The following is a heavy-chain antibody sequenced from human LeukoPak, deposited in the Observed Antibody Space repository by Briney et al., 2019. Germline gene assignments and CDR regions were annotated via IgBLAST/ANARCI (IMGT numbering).Heavy chain of an antibody. Sequence: TGGSLRLSCAASGFTFSSYAMHWVRQAPGKGLEWVAVISYDGSNKYYADSVKGRFTISRGNSKNTLYLQMNSLRAEDTAVYYCARVAVEVKLRYYFDYWGQGTLVTVSS. CDR1: GFTFSSYA. J-gene: IGHJ4*02. D-gene: IGHD5-24*01. CDR2: ISYDGSNK. CDR3: ARVAVEVKLRYYFDY. V-gene: IGHV3-30*04.